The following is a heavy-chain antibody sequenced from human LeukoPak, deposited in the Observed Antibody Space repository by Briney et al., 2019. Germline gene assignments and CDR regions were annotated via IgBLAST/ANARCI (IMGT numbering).Heavy chain of an antibody. CDR2: IIPILGIA. D-gene: IGHD1-26*01. V-gene: IGHV1-69*04. Sequence: ASVKVSCKASGGTFSSYAISWVRQAPGQGLEWMGRIIPILGIANYAQKFQGRVTITADKSTSTAYMELSSLRSEDTAVYYCATSVRNSGSYLTDYWGQGTLVTVSS. CDR1: GGTFSSYA. CDR3: ATSVRNSGSYLTDY. J-gene: IGHJ4*02.